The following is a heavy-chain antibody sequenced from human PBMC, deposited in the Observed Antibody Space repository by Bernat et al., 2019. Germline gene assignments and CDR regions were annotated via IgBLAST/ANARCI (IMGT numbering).Heavy chain of an antibody. CDR3: ARGGGRYCISTSCYGIDDYYGMDV. D-gene: IGHD2-2*01. CDR1: RFTFSSYA. Sequence: QVQLVESGGGVVQPGRSLRLSCAASRFTFSSYAMHWVRQAPGKGLEWVAVISYDGSNKYYADSVKGRFTISRDNSKNTLYLQMNSLRAEDTAVYYCARGGGRYCISTSCYGIDDYYGMDVWGQGTTVTVSS. CDR2: ISYDGSNK. J-gene: IGHJ6*02. V-gene: IGHV3-30-3*01.